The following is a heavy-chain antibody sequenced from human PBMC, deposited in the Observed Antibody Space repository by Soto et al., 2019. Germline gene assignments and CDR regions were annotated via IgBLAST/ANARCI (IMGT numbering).Heavy chain of an antibody. Sequence: ASVTVSCKTSGYTFTSYGIIWVRQAPGQGLEWMGWISAYNGNTNYAQKLQGRVTMTTDTSTSTAYMELRSLRSDDTAVYYCARDNPLVGFDPWGQGTLVTVSS. CDR2: ISAYNGNT. V-gene: IGHV1-18*01. D-gene: IGHD1-26*01. J-gene: IGHJ5*02. CDR3: ARDNPLVGFDP. CDR1: GYTFTSYG.